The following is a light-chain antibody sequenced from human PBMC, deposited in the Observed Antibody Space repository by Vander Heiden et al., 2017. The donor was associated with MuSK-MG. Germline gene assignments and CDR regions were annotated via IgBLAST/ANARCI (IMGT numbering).Light chain of an antibody. CDR2: GAS. CDR1: QSVSSSY. V-gene: IGKV3-20*01. J-gene: IGKJ1*01. Sequence: EIVLMQSPATLSLSPGERATLSCRASQSVSSSYLAWYQQKPGQAPRLLIYGASSRATGIPDRFTGSGSGTDFTLTISRLVTEDFAVYYCRQASSCPTFGPGTKVEIK. CDR3: RQASSCPT.